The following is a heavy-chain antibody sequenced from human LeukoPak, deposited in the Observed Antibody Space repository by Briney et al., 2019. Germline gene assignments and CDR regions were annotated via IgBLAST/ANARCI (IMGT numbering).Heavy chain of an antibody. CDR1: GFTFSNFW. J-gene: IGHJ4*02. CDR2: IKQGGSQK. D-gene: IGHD6-19*01. Sequence: GGSLRLSCAAPGFTFSNFWMTCVRQAPGKGLEWVAIIKQGGSQKYYVDSVKGRFTISRDNARNSLYLQMNGLRAEDTAVYWAVAGTTYWGQGTLVTVSS. V-gene: IGHV3-7*05. CDR3: VAGTTY.